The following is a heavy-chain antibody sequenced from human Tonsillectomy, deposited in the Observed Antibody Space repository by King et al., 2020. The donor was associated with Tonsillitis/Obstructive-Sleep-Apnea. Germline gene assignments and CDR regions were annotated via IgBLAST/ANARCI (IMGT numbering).Heavy chain of an antibody. CDR3: ARDSMSHYFDSSAYYTFDY. V-gene: IGHV1-18*01. CDR2: ISAHNGNT. CDR1: GYTFTNYG. D-gene: IGHD3-22*01. Sequence: VQLAESGAEVKKPGASVKVSCKASGYTFTNYGISWVRQAPGQGLEWMGWISAHNGNTNSAQKLQGRVTMTTDASTSTAYMELRSLRSDDTAVYYCARDSMSHYFDSSAYYTFDYWGQGTLVTVSS. J-gene: IGHJ4*02.